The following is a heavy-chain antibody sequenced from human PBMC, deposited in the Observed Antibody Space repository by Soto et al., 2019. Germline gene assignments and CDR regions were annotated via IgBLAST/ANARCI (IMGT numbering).Heavy chain of an antibody. V-gene: IGHV1-8*01. Sequence: QVQLVQSGAEVKKPGASVKVSCKASGYTFTSYDINWVRQATGQGLEWMGWMNPNSGNTGYAQKFQATVTMTRNTSISTAYKELSSLRSEDTAVYYCARGINYYDSGDDAFDIWGQGTMVTVSS. CDR3: ARGINYYDSGDDAFDI. CDR1: GYTFTSYD. CDR2: MNPNSGNT. J-gene: IGHJ3*02. D-gene: IGHD3-10*01.